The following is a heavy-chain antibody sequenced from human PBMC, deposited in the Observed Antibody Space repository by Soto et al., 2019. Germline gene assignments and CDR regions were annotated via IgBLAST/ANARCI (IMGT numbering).Heavy chain of an antibody. J-gene: IGHJ4*02. D-gene: IGHD3-16*02. Sequence: QVQLVESGGTVVQPGRSLRLSCAGSPFSFSSYAMHWVRQAPGKGLQWLAVISHDGSKNHYADSVKGRFTVSRDNSENILYLEMNSLRDEDTAVYYFVASDLSFDYWGQGTLVTVSS. CDR2: ISHDGSKN. CDR3: VASDLSFDY. V-gene: IGHV3-30*03. CDR1: PFSFSSYA.